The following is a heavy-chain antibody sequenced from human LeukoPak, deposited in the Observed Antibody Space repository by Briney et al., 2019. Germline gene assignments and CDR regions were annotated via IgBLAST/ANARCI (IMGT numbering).Heavy chain of an antibody. CDR1: GYTFTSYD. CDR3: ATSSPATIFGVVTPFDY. V-gene: IGHV1-8*01. D-gene: IGHD3-3*01. Sequence: ASVKVSCKASGYTFTSYDINWVRPATGQGLEWMGWMNPNSGNTGYAQKFQGRVTMTRNTSISTAYMELSSLRSEDTAVYYCATSSPATIFGVVTPFDYWGQGTLVTVSS. J-gene: IGHJ4*02. CDR2: MNPNSGNT.